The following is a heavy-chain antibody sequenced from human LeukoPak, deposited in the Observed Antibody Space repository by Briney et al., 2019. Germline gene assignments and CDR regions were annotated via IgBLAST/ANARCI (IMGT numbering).Heavy chain of an antibody. CDR2: INSDGSST. D-gene: IGHD5-24*01. CDR1: GFTFSSYW. Sequence: GGSLRLSCAASGFTFSSYWMHWVRQAPGKGLVWVSRINSDGSSTSYADSVKGRFTISRDNAKNTLYLQMNSLRAEDTAVYYCAKDSGDGYNGELLHWGQGTLVTVSS. V-gene: IGHV3-74*01. CDR3: AKDSGDGYNGELLH. J-gene: IGHJ4*02.